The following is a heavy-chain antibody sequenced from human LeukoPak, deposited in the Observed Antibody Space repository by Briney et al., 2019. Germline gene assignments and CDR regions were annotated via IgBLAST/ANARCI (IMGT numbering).Heavy chain of an antibody. D-gene: IGHD6-6*01. CDR2: INSDWSST. CDR1: GFTFSSYW. CDR3: ARVYSSSSSDY. V-gene: IGHV3-74*01. J-gene: IGHJ4*02. Sequence: GGSLRLSCAASGFTFSSYWMHWVRQARGKGLLWVSRINSDWSSTWYADSVKGRFTISRDNAKNTLYLQMNSLRAEDTAVYYCARVYSSSSSDYWGQGTLVTVSS.